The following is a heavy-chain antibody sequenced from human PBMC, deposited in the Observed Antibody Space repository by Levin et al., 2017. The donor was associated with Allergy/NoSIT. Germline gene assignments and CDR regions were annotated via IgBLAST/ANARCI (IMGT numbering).Heavy chain of an antibody. Sequence: GGSLRLSCTASDFSVSNNYITWVRQGPGKGLEWVSIIYPGGSTYYADSVKGRFTISRDTAKNTVSLQMHSLRAEDTATYYCARDRRGVLSTPPYYYYYMDVWGKGTTVTVSS. CDR3: ARDRRGVLSTPPYYYYYMDV. CDR1: DFSVSNNY. CDR2: IYPGGST. D-gene: IGHD3-10*01. V-gene: IGHV3-53*01. J-gene: IGHJ6*03.